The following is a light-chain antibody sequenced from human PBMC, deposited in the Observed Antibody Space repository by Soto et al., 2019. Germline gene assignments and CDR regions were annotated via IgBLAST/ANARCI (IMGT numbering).Light chain of an antibody. CDR2: AAS. Sequence: DIQMTQSPSSLSASVGDRVTITCRASQGISSYLAWYQQKPGKVPKLLIYAASTLRSGVPSRFSGSGSGTDFTLSISSLQPEDVATYYCQKCNSAPCTFGPGTKVDIK. CDR1: QGISSY. V-gene: IGKV1-27*01. J-gene: IGKJ3*01. CDR3: QKCNSAPCT.